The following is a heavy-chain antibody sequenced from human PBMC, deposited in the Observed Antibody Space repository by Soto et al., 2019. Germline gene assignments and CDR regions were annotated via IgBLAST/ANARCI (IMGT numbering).Heavy chain of an antibody. CDR2: INPNSGCT. V-gene: IGHV1-2*02. Sequence: ASVKVSCKASGYTFTGYYMHWVRQAPGQGLEWMGWINPNSGCTNYAQKFQGRVTMTRDTSISTAYMELSRLRSDATAVHYCARVLPPLYYGPVDPWGKGTLVTVSS. D-gene: IGHD3-10*01. J-gene: IGHJ5*02. CDR1: GYTFTGYY. CDR3: ARVLPPLYYGPVDP.